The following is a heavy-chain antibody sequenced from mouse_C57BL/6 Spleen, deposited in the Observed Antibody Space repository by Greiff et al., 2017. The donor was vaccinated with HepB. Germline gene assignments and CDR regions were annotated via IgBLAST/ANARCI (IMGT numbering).Heavy chain of an antibody. CDR1: GYTFTDYY. J-gene: IGHJ1*03. Sequence: QVQLQQSGAELVKPGASVKISCKASGYTFTDYYINWVKQRPGQGLEWIGKIGPGSGSTYYNEKFKGKATLTADKSSSTAYMQLSSLTSEDSAVYFCARSGYYYGSSTGYFDVWGTGTTVTVSS. CDR2: IGPGSGST. CDR3: ARSGYYYGSSTGYFDV. D-gene: IGHD1-1*01. V-gene: IGHV1-77*01.